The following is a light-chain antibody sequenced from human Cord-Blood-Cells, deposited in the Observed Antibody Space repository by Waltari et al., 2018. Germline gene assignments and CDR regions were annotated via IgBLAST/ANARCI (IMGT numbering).Light chain of an antibody. V-gene: IGKV1-5*03. CDR1: QSISSW. CDR2: KAS. CDR3: QQYNSYSQT. Sequence: DIQMTQSPSPLSASVGDRVTITCRASQSISSWLAWYQQKPGKAPKLLIYKASSLESGVPSRFSGSGSGTEFTLTISSLQADDFATYYCQQYNSYSQTFGQGTKVEIK. J-gene: IGKJ1*01.